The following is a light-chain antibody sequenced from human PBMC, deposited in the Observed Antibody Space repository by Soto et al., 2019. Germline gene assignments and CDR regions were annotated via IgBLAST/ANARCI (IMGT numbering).Light chain of an antibody. J-gene: IGLJ1*01. Sequence: LTQPPSASGSPGQSVTISCTGTSSDVGGYNYVSWYQQHPGKAPKLMIYEVTKRPSGVPDRFSGSTSGSTASLTISGLQTEDEADYYCCSYVGASIYVFGTGTKVTVL. CDR3: CSYVGASIYV. CDR2: EVT. V-gene: IGLV2-8*01. CDR1: SSDVGGYNY.